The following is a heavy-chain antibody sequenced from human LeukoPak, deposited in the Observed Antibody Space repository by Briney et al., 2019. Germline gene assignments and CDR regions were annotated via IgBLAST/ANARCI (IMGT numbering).Heavy chain of an antibody. J-gene: IGHJ4*02. CDR3: ALLSGGTFGY. CDR2: ISNGGDP. CDR1: GFVFTANY. D-gene: IGHD2/OR15-2a*01. Sequence: GGSLRLSCAASGFVFTANYLAWARQAPGKGLEWVSTISNGGDPFYGDSVKGRSTTSRDESTNTFSLQLDSLRVEDMGVYYCALLSGGTFGYWGQGTQVTVAT. V-gene: IGHV3-53*01.